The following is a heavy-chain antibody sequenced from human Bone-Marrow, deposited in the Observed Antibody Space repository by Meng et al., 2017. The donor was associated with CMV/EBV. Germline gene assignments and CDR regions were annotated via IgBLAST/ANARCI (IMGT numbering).Heavy chain of an antibody. D-gene: IGHD2-15*01. CDR2: INPKSGDT. Sequence: ASVKVSCKASAYTFTGFFVHWVRQAPGQGLEWMGWINPKSGDTDSPQKFQGRVTVTRDTSINTAYMELTRLRSDDTAVYYCARDQTPDGFDPWGQGTLVTFYS. V-gene: IGHV1-2*02. CDR1: AYTFTGFF. CDR3: ARDQTPDGFDP. J-gene: IGHJ5*02.